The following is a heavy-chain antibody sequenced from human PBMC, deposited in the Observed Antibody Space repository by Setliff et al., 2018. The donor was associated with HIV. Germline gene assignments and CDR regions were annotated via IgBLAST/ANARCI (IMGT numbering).Heavy chain of an antibody. CDR3: ATRPRIAARPFDY. CDR2: IYTSGST. V-gene: IGHV4-61*02. Sequence: PSETLSLTCTVSGGSHSSGSYYWSWIRRPAGQGLEWIGRIYTSGSTNYNPSLKSRLSMSVDTSKNQFSIELTSLTAADTAVYYCATRPRIAARPFDYWGQGMLVTVSS. CDR1: GGSHSSGSYY. J-gene: IGHJ4*02. D-gene: IGHD6-6*01.